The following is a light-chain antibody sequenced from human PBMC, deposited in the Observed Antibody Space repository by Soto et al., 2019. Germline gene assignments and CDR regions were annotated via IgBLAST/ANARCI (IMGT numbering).Light chain of an antibody. CDR1: QSISSY. CDR2: AAS. J-gene: IGKJ2*01. V-gene: IGKV1-39*01. Sequence: DIQMTQSPSSLSASVGDRVTITCRASQSISSYLNWYQQKPGKAPELLIYAASSLQSGVPSRFSGSVFGTDFTLTISSLQPEDFASYYCQQSYSTPYTFGQGTKLEIK. CDR3: QQSYSTPYT.